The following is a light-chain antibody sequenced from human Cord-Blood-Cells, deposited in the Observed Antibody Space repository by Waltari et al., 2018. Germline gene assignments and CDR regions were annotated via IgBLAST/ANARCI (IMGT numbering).Light chain of an antibody. CDR2: EVS. CDR1: SRAGGSSNL. Sequence: QSVLTQPSSVSASPRQSITIPCTDTSRAGGSSNLVSWYQQHPGKAPKLMIYEVSKRPSGVSNRFSGSKSGNTASLTISGLQAEDEADYYCCSYAGSSTYVFGTGTKVTVL. J-gene: IGLJ1*01. CDR3: CSYAGSSTYV. V-gene: IGLV2-23*02.